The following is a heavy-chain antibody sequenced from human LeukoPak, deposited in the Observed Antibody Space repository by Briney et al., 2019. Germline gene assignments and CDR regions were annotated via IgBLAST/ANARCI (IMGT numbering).Heavy chain of an antibody. CDR1: GYTFTTFD. D-gene: IGHD4-17*01. V-gene: IGHV1-8*01. Sequence: APVKVSCKSSGYTFTTFDINWVRQASGQGLEYMGWMNPKNGNTGYAQKFQGRVAMTRSLSITTSYMELSNLTSEDTAVYYCATAGSLGDYKWGQGSLVTVSS. CDR2: MNPKNGNT. CDR3: ATAGSLGDYK. J-gene: IGHJ4*02.